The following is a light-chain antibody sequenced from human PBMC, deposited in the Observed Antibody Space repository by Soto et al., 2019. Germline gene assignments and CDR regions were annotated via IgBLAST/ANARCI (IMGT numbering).Light chain of an antibody. Sequence: QSVLTQPASVSGSPGQSITISCTGTSSDVGSYNLVSWYQQHPGKAPKLMIYEGSKRPSGVSNRFSGPKSGNTASLTISGLQAEDEADYYCCSYAGSSTNVFGTGTKVTVL. CDR2: EGS. CDR1: SSDVGSYNL. CDR3: CSYAGSSTNV. V-gene: IGLV2-23*01. J-gene: IGLJ1*01.